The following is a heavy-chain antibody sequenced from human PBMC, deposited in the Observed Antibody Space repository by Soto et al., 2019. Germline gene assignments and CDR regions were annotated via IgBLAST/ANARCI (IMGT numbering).Heavy chain of an antibody. CDR3: ARDDIDFWSGYWYYGMDV. Sequence: SQTLSLTCAISGDSVSSNSAAWNWIRQSPSRGLEWLGRTYYRSKWYNDYAVSVKSRITINPDTSKNQFSLQLNSVTPEDTAVYYCARDDIDFWSGYWYYGMDVWGQGTTVTVSS. J-gene: IGHJ6*02. CDR1: GDSVSSNSAA. D-gene: IGHD3-3*01. CDR2: TYYRSKWYN. V-gene: IGHV6-1*01.